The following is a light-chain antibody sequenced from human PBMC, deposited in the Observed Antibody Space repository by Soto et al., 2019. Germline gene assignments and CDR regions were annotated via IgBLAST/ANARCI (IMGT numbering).Light chain of an antibody. CDR2: GAS. J-gene: IGKJ2*01. CDR3: QQYKSYPHT. Sequence: DIQMTQSPSSLSASIGDRVTITCRASQDIRNYLVWFQQKVGKAPKSLIYGASTLQSGVPANFSGSGSGTDFTLTISSLQPEDFATYYCQQYKSYPHTFGRGTRLEIK. V-gene: IGKV1-16*02. CDR1: QDIRNY.